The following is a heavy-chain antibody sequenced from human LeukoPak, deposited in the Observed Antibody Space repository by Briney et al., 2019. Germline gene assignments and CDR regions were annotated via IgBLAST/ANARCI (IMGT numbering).Heavy chain of an antibody. V-gene: IGHV1-18*01. CDR3: ARAAPRDCTNGICWVDY. CDR2: INANNGNT. J-gene: IGHJ4*02. Sequence: VASVKVSCKASGYSFTNYGFTWVRQAPGQGLGWMGWINANNGNTNYAQRLQGRVTMTIDTSTNTAYMELRSLRSDDTAVYYCARAAPRDCTNGICWVDYWGQGTLVTVSS. CDR1: GYSFTNYG. D-gene: IGHD2-8*01.